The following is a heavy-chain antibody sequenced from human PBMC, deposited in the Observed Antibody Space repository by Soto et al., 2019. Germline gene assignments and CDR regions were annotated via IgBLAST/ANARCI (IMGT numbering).Heavy chain of an antibody. CDR2: INAGNGNT. J-gene: IGHJ4*02. Sequence: QAQLVQSGAEVKKPGASVKVSCKASGYTFTSYAMHWVHQAPGQRLEWMGWINAGNGNTKYSQKFQGRVTITRDTSASTAYMELSSLRSEDTAVYYCARGPITVTTLGIDYWGQGTLVTVSS. D-gene: IGHD4-17*01. V-gene: IGHV1-3*01. CDR1: GYTFTSYA. CDR3: ARGPITVTTLGIDY.